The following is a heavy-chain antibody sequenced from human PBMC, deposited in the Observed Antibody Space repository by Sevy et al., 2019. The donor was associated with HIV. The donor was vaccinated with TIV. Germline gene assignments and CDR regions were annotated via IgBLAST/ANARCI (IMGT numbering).Heavy chain of an antibody. V-gene: IGHV3-30*02. Sequence: GGSLRLSCAASGFTLTTYGMHWVRQAPGKGLEWVAFIQYDGTNKYYSDSVEGRFTISRDNSKNTVYLQMNSLRADDTAVYYCAKREKHWVINSYYYPMDVWGQGTTVTVSS. J-gene: IGHJ6*02. CDR2: IQYDGTNK. D-gene: IGHD7-27*01. CDR3: AKREKHWVINSYYYPMDV. CDR1: GFTLTTYG.